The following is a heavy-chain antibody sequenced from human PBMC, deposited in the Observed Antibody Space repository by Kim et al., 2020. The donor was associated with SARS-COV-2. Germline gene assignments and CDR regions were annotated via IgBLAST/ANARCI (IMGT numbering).Heavy chain of an antibody. D-gene: IGHD4-4*01. CDR1: GFTFSSYG. J-gene: IGHJ6*01. CDR2: ISHDGSNQ. V-gene: IGHV3-30*18. CDR3: AKDPRTAVTTGGYGMDV. Sequence: GGSLRLSCAASGFTFSSYGMHWVRQAPGKGLEWVAVISHDGSNQYYADSVKGRFTISRDNSKSTLSLQMNSLRPEDTAVYYCAKDPRTAVTTGGYGMDV.